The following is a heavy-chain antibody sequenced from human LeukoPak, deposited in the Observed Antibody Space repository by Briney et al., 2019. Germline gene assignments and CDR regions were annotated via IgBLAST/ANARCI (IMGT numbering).Heavy chain of an antibody. J-gene: IGHJ4*02. CDR1: XGSFSGYY. CDR3: ARGSRWGRFFDY. V-gene: IGHV4-34*01. Sequence: PSETLSLTCXXYXGSFSGYYWSWIRQPPGKGLEWIGEINHSGSTNYNPSLKSRVTISVDTSKNQFSLKLSSVTAADTAVYYCARGSRWGRFFDYWGQGTLVTVSS. CDR2: INHSGST. D-gene: IGHD3-16*01.